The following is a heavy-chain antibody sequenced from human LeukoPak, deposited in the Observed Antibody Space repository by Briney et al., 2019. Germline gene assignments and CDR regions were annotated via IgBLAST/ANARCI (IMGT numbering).Heavy chain of an antibody. CDR2: IRYDGSNK. Sequence: GGSLRLSCAASGFTFSSYGMHWVRQAPGKGLEWVAFIRYDGSNKYYADSVKGRFTISRDNSKNTLYLQMNSLRAEDTAVYYCAKGRGEWYSSTTDVWGKGTTVTVSS. V-gene: IGHV3-30*02. CDR3: AKGRGEWYSSTTDV. CDR1: GFTFSSYG. D-gene: IGHD6-13*01. J-gene: IGHJ6*04.